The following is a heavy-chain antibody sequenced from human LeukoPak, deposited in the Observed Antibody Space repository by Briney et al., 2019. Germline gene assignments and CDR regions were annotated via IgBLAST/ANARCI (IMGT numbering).Heavy chain of an antibody. Sequence: PSETLSLTCTVSGGSIGSGGYYWSWIRQPPGKGLEWIGYIYHSGSTYYNPSLKSRVTISVDRSKNQFSLKLSSVTAADTAVYYCARAFHLYYDILTGYPHHYYYYGMDXWGQGTTVTVSS. D-gene: IGHD3-9*01. CDR3: ARAFHLYYDILTGYPHHYYYYGMDX. CDR2: IYHSGST. CDR1: GGSIGSGGYY. V-gene: IGHV4-30-2*01. J-gene: IGHJ6*02.